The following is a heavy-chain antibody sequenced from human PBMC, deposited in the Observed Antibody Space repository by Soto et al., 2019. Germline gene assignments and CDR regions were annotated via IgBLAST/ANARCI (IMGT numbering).Heavy chain of an antibody. Sequence: LSLTCAVYXGSXXGYYWSWIRQPPGKGLEWIGEINHSGSTNYNPSLKSRVTISVDTSKNQFSLKLSSVTAADTAVYYCARGYCSGGSCYWEYYFDYWGQGTLVTVSS. J-gene: IGHJ4*02. CDR2: INHSGST. CDR1: XGSXXGYY. CDR3: ARGYCSGGSCYWEYYFDY. V-gene: IGHV4-34*01. D-gene: IGHD2-15*01.